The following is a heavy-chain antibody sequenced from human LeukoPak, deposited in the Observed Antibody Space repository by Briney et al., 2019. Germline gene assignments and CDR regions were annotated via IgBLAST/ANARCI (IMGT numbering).Heavy chain of an antibody. V-gene: IGHV3-21*01. Sequence: GGSLRLSCAASRFTFSSYTMNWVRQAPGKGLEWVSSISSSSSYIYYADSVKGRFTISRDNSKNTLYLQMNSLRAEDTAVYYCARGVRYFDWLLFGPYYMDVWGKGTTVTISS. CDR2: ISSSSSYI. CDR1: RFTFSSYT. D-gene: IGHD3-9*01. J-gene: IGHJ6*03. CDR3: ARGVRYFDWLLFGPYYMDV.